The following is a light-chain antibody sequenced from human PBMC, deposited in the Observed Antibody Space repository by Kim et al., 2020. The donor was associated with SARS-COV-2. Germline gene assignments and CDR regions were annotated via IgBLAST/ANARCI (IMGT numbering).Light chain of an antibody. CDR2: DAS. CDR3: QQRGS. V-gene: IGKV3-11*01. CDR1: QSVTSY. J-gene: IGKJ5*01. Sequence: APRAWTPGQRAATSCGASQSVTSYLARSQQKPSQAPRLLIYDASRRATGIPARFSGSGSGTDFTLTISSLEPEDFAVYYCQQRGSFGQGTRLEIK.